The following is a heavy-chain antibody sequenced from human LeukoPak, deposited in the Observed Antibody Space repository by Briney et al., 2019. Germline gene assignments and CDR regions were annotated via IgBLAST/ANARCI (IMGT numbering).Heavy chain of an antibody. Sequence: GGSLRLSCAASGFTFSSYWMSWVRQAPGKGLEWVANIKQDGSEKYYADSVKGRFTISRDNARNSLFLQMNSLTAEDTAVYYRAREIIAATLDGWGQGTLVIVSS. CDR1: GFTFSSYW. CDR3: AREIIAATLDG. CDR2: IKQDGSEK. V-gene: IGHV3-7*01. J-gene: IGHJ4*02. D-gene: IGHD1-26*01.